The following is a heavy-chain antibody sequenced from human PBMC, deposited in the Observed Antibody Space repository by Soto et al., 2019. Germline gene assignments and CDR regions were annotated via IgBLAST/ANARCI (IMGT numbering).Heavy chain of an antibody. CDR3: AIDRGGYYHFDH. CDR1: GGSISSSGYY. J-gene: IGHJ4*02. CDR2: VYYSGST. Sequence: SETLSLTCSVSGGSISSSGYYCTWIRQHPGKGLEWIGYVYYSGSTYYNPSLKSRVTISVDTSRNQFSLNLRSVTAADTAVYYCAIDRGGYYHFDHWGQGTLVTVSS. V-gene: IGHV4-31*03. D-gene: IGHD3-22*01.